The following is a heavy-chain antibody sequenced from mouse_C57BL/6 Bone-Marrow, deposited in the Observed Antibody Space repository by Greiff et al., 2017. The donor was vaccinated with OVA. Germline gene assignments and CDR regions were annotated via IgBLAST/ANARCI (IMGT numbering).Heavy chain of an antibody. CDR1: GYTFTSYW. J-gene: IGHJ4*01. CDR2: IDPNSGGT. V-gene: IGHV1-72*01. CDR3: ARGIYYDYDCGMDD. D-gene: IGHD2-4*01. Sequence: VQLQQPGAELVKPGASVKLSCKASGYTFTSYWMHWVKQRPGRGLEWIGRIDPNSGGTKYNEKFKSKATLTVDKPSSTAYMQLSSLTSEDAAVYYCARGIYYDYDCGMDDWGQGTSVTVSS.